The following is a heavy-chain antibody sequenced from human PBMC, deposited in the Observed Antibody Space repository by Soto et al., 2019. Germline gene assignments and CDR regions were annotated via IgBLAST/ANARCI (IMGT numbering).Heavy chain of an antibody. CDR1: GYSFTSYW. D-gene: IGHD2-21*01. V-gene: IGHV5-51*01. J-gene: IGHJ6*03. CDR2: TYPGDSDT. CDR3: ARHHSDCGGDCPYYYYYMDV. Sequence: PGESLKISCRGSGYSFTSYWVGWVRQMPGKGLEWMGITYPGDSDTRYSPSFQGQVTISADKSISTAYLQWSSLKASDTAMYYCARHHSDCGGDCPYYYYYMDVWGKGTTVTVSS.